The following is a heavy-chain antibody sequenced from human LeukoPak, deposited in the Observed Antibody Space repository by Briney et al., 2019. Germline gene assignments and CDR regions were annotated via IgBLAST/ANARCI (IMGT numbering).Heavy chain of an antibody. CDR1: GGSMTSDSYN. CDR2: ISYNGNT. D-gene: IGHD5-18*01. J-gene: IGHJ5*02. V-gene: IGHV4-39*01. CDR3: ARITAMVTA. Sequence: PSETLSLTCTVSGGSMTSDSYNWGWIRQPPGKGLEWIGTISYNGNTFYNPSLLRGRVTMSVDTSKNQFSLMLTSVTAADTAVYYCARITAMVTAWGQGTLVTVSS.